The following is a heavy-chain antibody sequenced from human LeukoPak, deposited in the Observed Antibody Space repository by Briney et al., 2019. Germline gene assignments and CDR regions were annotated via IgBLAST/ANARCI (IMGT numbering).Heavy chain of an antibody. D-gene: IGHD3-22*01. V-gene: IGHV3-23*01. Sequence: GGSLRLSCAASGFTFSNYAMSWVRQAPGQGLEWVSTISGGGITTYSADSVKGRFTISRDNSKNILYLQMNSLRAEDTAVYYCARDLDDSSGYYRIPPLDYWGQGTLVTVSS. CDR2: ISGGGITT. CDR3: ARDLDDSSGYYRIPPLDY. CDR1: GFTFSNYA. J-gene: IGHJ4*02.